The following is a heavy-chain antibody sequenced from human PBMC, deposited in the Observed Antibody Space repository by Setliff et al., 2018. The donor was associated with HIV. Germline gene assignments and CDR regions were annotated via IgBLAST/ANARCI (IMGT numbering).Heavy chain of an antibody. CDR2: INHSGSS. V-gene: IGHV4-34*01. J-gene: IGHJ6*02. CDR1: GGSFSNYY. D-gene: IGHD7-27*01. CDR3: ARVRHPNWHYDMDV. Sequence: SETLSLTCAVYGGSFSNYYWSWIRQSPGKGLEGIGEINHSGSSNYNPSLNSRVTMSVDTSKNQFSLRLSSVNAADTAVYYCARVRHPNWHYDMDVWGQGTTVAVS.